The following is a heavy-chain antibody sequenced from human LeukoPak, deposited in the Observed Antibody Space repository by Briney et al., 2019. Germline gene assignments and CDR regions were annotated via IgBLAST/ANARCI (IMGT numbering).Heavy chain of an antibody. V-gene: IGHV4-34*01. CDR1: GGSFSGYY. D-gene: IGHD5-24*01. CDR3: ARDGRWSQVWLQYSC. Sequence: SETMSLTCAVYGGSFSGYYWSWIRKPPGEGLEWSGEINHSGSTNYNPSLKSRVTISVDTSKNQFSLKLSSVTAADTAVYYCARDGRWSQVWLQYSCRGQGTLVTVSS. J-gene: IGHJ4*02. CDR2: INHSGST.